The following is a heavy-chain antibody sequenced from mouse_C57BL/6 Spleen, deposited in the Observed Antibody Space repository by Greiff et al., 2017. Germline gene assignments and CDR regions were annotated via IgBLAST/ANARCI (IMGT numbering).Heavy chain of an antibody. V-gene: IGHV1-15*01. CDR2: IDPETGGT. D-gene: IGHD1-1*01. Sequence: VQLQQSGAELVRPGASVTLSCKASGYTFTDYEMHWVKQTPVHGLEWIGAIDPETGGTAYNQKFKGKAILTADKSSSTAYMELRSLTSEDSAVYYCTRTHPYYYGKGDYWGQGTTLTVSS. CDR1: GYTFTDYE. CDR3: TRTHPYYYGKGDY. J-gene: IGHJ2*01.